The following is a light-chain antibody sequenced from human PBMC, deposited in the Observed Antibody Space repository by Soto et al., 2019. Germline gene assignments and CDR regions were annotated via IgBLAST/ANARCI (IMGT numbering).Light chain of an antibody. CDR3: QQYGTSPWT. V-gene: IGKV3-20*01. Sequence: EIVLTQSPATLSLSPGDTGTLSCRASQSVISNSLVWYQRKPGQVPRLLIYGASNRATGIADRFSGSGSGTDFTLTISRLEPEDFAVYFCQQYGTSPWTFGQGTKVDIK. CDR1: QSVISNS. J-gene: IGKJ1*01. CDR2: GAS.